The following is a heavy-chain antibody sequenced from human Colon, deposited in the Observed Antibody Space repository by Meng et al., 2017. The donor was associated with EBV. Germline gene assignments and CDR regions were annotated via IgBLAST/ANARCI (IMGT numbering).Heavy chain of an antibody. D-gene: IGHD4-23*01. J-gene: IGHJ1*01. CDR1: GFTFTSYV. CDR3: AKGGGNSAAEYFQH. CDR2: ISAIGNT. Sequence: EVQLLESXGGLVQPGGSLRRACVGSGFTFTSYVMRWVRQAPGKGLEWVSTISAIGNTYYAASVKGRFTISRDISKNTLYLQMNDLRAEDTAVYYCAKGGGNSAAEYFQHWGQGTLITVSS. V-gene: IGHV3-23*01.